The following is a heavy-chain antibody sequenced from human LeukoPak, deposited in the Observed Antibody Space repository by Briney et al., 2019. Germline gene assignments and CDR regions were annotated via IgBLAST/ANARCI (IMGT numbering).Heavy chain of an antibody. CDR3: AKDPRAGYCSSTSCYTGGLFDY. CDR2: ISGSGGST. Sequence: GGSLRLSCAASRFTFTSYAMSWVRQAPGKGLEWVSAISGSGGSTYYADSVRGRFTISRDNSKNTLYLQMNSLRAEDTAVYYCAKDPRAGYCSSTSCYTGGLFDYWGQGTLVTVSS. D-gene: IGHD2-2*02. J-gene: IGHJ4*02. CDR1: RFTFTSYA. V-gene: IGHV3-23*01.